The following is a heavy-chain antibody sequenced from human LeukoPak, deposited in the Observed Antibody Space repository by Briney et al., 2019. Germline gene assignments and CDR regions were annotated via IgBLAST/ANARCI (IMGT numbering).Heavy chain of an antibody. J-gene: IGHJ5*02. D-gene: IGHD3-10*01. Sequence: TSETLSLTCTVSGGSMSSYYWSWIRQPPGKGLEWIGYIYYSGSTNYNPSLKSRVTISVDTSQNQFSLRLSSVTAADTAVYYCAERTVSGAYPNWFDPWGQETLVTVSS. V-gene: IGHV4-59*08. CDR2: IYYSGST. CDR3: AERTVSGAYPNWFDP. CDR1: GGSMSSYY.